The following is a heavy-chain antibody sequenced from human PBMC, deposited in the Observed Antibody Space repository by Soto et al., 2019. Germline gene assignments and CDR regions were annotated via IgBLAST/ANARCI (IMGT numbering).Heavy chain of an antibody. V-gene: IGHV3-73*01. D-gene: IGHD1-26*01. CDR1: GYSFSDSA. J-gene: IGHJ5*02. Sequence: GGSLRLSCVASGYSFSDSAIHWVRQASGKGLEWVGRVADKKENHVTTYGASVQGRFSLSRDDSKNTAFLLMNSLKTEDTAIYYCSKYSGISSTLPAALGQGTLVTVSS. CDR3: SKYSGISSTLPAA. CDR2: VADKKENHVT.